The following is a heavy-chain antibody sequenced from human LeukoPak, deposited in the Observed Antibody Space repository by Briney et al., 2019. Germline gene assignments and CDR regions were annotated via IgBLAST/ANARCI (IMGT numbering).Heavy chain of an antibody. V-gene: IGHV4-30-2*01. Sequence: SETLSLTCAVSGGSISSGGYSWSWIRQPPRKGLEWSGHIYHSGSTYYNPSLKSRVTISVDASKNQLSLKLSSVTAADTAVYYCARADYYDSSGYSIGYFDYWGQGTLVTVSS. J-gene: IGHJ4*02. CDR2: IYHSGST. CDR3: ARADYYDSSGYSIGYFDY. D-gene: IGHD3-22*01. CDR1: GGSISSGGYS.